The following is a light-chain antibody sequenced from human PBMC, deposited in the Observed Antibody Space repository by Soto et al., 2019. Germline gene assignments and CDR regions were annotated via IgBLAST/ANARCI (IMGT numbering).Light chain of an antibody. CDR3: SSYTSSSTWV. Sequence: QSALTQPASVSGSPGQSITISCTGTSSDVGGYNYVSWYQHHPGKAPKLMIYEVSNRPSGVSNRFWGSKSGNTASLTISGLQAEDEADYYCSSYTSSSTWVFGGGTKLTVL. V-gene: IGLV2-14*01. CDR1: SSDVGGYNY. J-gene: IGLJ3*02. CDR2: EVS.